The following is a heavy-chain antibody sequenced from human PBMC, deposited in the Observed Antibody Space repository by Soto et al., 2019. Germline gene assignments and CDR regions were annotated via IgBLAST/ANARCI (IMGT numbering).Heavy chain of an antibody. CDR2: ISYDGSNK. CDR1: GFTFSTYG. D-gene: IGHD3-10*01. J-gene: IGHJ6*02. V-gene: IGHV3-30*18. CDR3: AKDEVRTPSLYAMDV. Sequence: SLRLSCAASGFTFSTYGMHWVRQAPGKGLEWVALISYDGSNKNYADSVKGRFTISRDNSKNTPYLQMNSLRVEDTAVYYCAKDEVRTPSLYAMDVWGQGTTVTVSS.